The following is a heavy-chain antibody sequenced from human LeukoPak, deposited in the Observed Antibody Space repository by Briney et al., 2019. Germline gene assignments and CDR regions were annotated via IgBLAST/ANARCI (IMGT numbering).Heavy chain of an antibody. CDR2: IYNNGSP. V-gene: IGHV4-59*01. CDR3: ARGGDGDYLSYWYFDI. CDR1: GGSISRYY. J-gene: IGHJ2*01. D-gene: IGHD4-17*01. Sequence: SETLSLTCTVSGGSISRYYWTWIRQPPGKGLEWIGYIYNNGSPNYSPSLKSRVTISLDTSKNQFPLKLNSVTAADTAVYYCARGGDGDYLSYWYFDIWGRGTLVTVSS.